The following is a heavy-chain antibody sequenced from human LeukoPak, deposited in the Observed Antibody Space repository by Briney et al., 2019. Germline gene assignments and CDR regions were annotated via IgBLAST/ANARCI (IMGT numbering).Heavy chain of an antibody. CDR2: ISSNSSKM. J-gene: IGHJ3*02. CDR1: GFTFSGFS. CDR3: ASSRGSQNAFDI. Sequence: GGSLRLSCAASGFTFSGFSMNWVRQAPGRGLEWISYISSNSSKMYYADSVKGRFSISRDNAKNSLYLQMNSLRAEDTAVYYCASSRGSQNAFDIWGQGTMVTVSS. V-gene: IGHV3-48*04. D-gene: IGHD3-16*01.